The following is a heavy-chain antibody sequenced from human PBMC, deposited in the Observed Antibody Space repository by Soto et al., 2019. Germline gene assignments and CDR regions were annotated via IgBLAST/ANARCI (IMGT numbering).Heavy chain of an antibody. CDR3: ARYVDY. J-gene: IGHJ4*02. CDR2: IYYSGTT. V-gene: IGHV4-61*01. CDR1: GGSVSSGSYY. Sequence: QVQLQESGPGLVKPSETLSLTCTVSGGSVSSGSYYWGWIRQPPGKGLEWIGYIYYSGTTSYNPSLKSRVTMSLDTSTNQFSLKLSSVTAADTAVYYCARYVDYWGQGALVTVSS. D-gene: IGHD3-16*01.